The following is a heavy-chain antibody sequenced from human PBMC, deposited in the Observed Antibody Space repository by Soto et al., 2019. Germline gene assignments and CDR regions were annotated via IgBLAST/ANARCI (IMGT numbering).Heavy chain of an antibody. V-gene: IGHV2-70*01. D-gene: IGHD6-19*01. CDR3: ARIRNTRGSGWSYFDY. J-gene: IGHJ4*02. CDR1: GFSLSTSGMC. CDR2: IDWDDDK. Sequence: FGPTLVNPTQTLTLTCTFSGFSLSTSGMCVSWIRQPPGKALEWLALIDWDDDKYYSTSLKTRLTISKDTSKNQVVLTMTNMDPVDTATYYCARIRNTRGSGWSYFDYWGQGTLVTVSS.